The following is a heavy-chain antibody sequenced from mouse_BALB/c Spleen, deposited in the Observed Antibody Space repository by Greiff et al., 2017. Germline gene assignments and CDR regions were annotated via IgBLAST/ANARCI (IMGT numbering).Heavy chain of an antibody. CDR2: INSNGGST. D-gene: IGHD1-1*02. V-gene: IGHV5-6-3*01. CDR3: ARYYRQYFDV. Sequence: EVMLVESGGGLVQPGGSLKLSCAASGFTFSSYGMSWVRQTPDKRLELVATINSNGGSTYYPDSVKGRFTISRDNAKNTLYLQMSSLKSEDTAMYYCARYYRQYFDVWGAGTTVTVSS. CDR1: GFTFSSYG. J-gene: IGHJ1*01.